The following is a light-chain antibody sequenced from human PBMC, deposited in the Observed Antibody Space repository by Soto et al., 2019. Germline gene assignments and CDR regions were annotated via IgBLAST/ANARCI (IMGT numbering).Light chain of an antibody. CDR1: SSDFAVYNY. J-gene: IGLJ1*01. CDR2: GVN. Sequence: QSVLTQPASVSGSPGQSITISCTGTSSDFAVYNYVSWYQLHPGKAPKLMIYGVNIRTSGVSNRFSGSKSGNTASLTISGLQAEDEDDYYCSSHNTIGPLQVFGPGTKVTVL. V-gene: IGLV2-14*01. CDR3: SSHNTIGPLQV.